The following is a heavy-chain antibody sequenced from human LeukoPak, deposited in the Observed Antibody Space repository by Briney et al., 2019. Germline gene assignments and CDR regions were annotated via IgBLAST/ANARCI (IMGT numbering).Heavy chain of an antibody. D-gene: IGHD3-3*01. CDR3: AKDREKDYDFWSGYYPTDY. CDR1: GFTVSSNY. Sequence: GGSLRLSCAASGFTVSSNYMSWVRQAPGKGLEWVSVIYSGGNTYYADSVKGRFTISRDNSKNTLYLQMNSLRAEDTAVYYCAKDREKDYDFWSGYYPTDYWGQGTLVTVSS. J-gene: IGHJ4*02. CDR2: IYSGGNT. V-gene: IGHV3-53*01.